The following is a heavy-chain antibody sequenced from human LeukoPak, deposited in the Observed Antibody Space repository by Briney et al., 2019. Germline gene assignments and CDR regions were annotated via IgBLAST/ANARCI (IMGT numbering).Heavy chain of an antibody. D-gene: IGHD3-22*01. V-gene: IGHV3-48*02. CDR3: ARDFRYHDSSGYYSFDY. CDR2: LSGRSNSI. CDR1: GFTFTTYG. Sequence: GGSLGLSCAASGFTFTTYGMNWLRQAPGKGLEWVSYLSGRSNSIYYAESVKGRFTISRDNAKNSLYLQMNSLRDEDTAVYYCARDFRYHDSSGYYSFDYWGQGTLVTVSS. J-gene: IGHJ4*02.